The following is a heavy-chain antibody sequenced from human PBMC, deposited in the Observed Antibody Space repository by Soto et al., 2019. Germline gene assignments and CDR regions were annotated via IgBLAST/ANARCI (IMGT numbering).Heavy chain of an antibody. CDR1: GGTFSSYA. D-gene: IGHD2-15*01. CDR2: IIPIFGTA. CDR3: AIAVVYFSGGSCYNYYYYGMDV. V-gene: IGHV1-69*13. J-gene: IGHJ6*02. Sequence: SVKVSCKASGGTFSSYAISWVRQAPGQGLEWMGGIIPIFGTANYAQKFQGRVTITADESTSTAYMELSSLRSEDMAVYYCAIAVVYFSGGSCYNYYYYGMDVWGQATTVTVSS.